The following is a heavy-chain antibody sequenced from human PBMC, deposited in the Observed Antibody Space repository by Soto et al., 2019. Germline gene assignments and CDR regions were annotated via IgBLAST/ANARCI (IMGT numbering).Heavy chain of an antibody. CDR3: AVKAVAATSSSGTDV. CDR1: GYTFTSDD. V-gene: IGHV1-8*01. D-gene: IGHD2-15*01. CDR2: MNPNSGNT. J-gene: IGHJ6*02. Sequence: QVQLVQSGAEVKKPGALVKVSCKASGYTFTSDDINWVRQATGQGLEWMGWMNPNSGNTGYAQKFQGRVTMTRNTFISTAYMELSSLRSEDTAVDYCAVKAVAATSSSGTDVWGQGTTVTVSS.